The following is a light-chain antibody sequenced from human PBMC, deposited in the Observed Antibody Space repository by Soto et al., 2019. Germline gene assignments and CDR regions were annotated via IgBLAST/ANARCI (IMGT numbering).Light chain of an antibody. CDR3: QQYNSYSPYI. J-gene: IGKJ2*01. CDR1: QSISSW. V-gene: IGKV1-5*03. Sequence: DIQMTQSPSTLSASVGDRVTITCRASQSISSWLAWYQQKPGKAPKLLIYKASSLESGVPSRFSGSGSGTEFPLTISSLQPDDFATYFCQQYNSYSPYIFGQGTKLEIQ. CDR2: KAS.